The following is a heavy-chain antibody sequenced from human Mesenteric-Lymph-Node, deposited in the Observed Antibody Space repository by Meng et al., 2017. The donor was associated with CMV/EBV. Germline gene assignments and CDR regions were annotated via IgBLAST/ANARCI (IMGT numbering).Heavy chain of an antibody. D-gene: IGHD5-24*01. J-gene: IGHJ3*02. CDR1: GYTFTGYY. CDR2: INPNSGGT. V-gene: IGHV1-2*02. Sequence: GESLKVSCKASGYTFTGYYMHWVRQAPGQGLEWMGWINPNSGGTNYAQKFQGRVTMTRDTSISTAYMELSRLRSEDTAVYYCARVIFTAKRWPQGKNAFDIWGQGTMVTVSS. CDR3: ARVIFTAKRWPQGKNAFDI.